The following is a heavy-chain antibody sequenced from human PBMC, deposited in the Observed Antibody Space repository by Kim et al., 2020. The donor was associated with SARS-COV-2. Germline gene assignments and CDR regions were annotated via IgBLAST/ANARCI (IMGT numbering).Heavy chain of an antibody. CDR1: GFSFSKFA. J-gene: IGHJ4*02. D-gene: IGHD2-8*01. V-gene: IGHV3-30*04. CDR3: ARDLYGQGVPGDFYY. CDR2: ISYDGEYR. Sequence: GGSLRLSCEASGFSFSKFAINWVRQRPGKGLEWVAVISYDGEYRKHADSVQGRFSISRDNSENTVYLQMNSLKVEDTALYYCARDLYGQGVPGDFYYWGQGTLVTVSS.